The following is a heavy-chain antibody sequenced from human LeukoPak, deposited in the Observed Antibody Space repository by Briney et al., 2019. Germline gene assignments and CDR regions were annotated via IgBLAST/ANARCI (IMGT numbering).Heavy chain of an antibody. V-gene: IGHV1-69*13. CDR2: IIPILGTA. J-gene: IGHJ4*02. CDR3: ARKDSVSGSYDY. D-gene: IGHD1-26*01. Sequence: ASVKVSCKASGGTFSNYAISWVRQAPGQGLEWMGGIIPILGTANYAQKFQGRVTITADESTSTAYMELSSLRSEDTAVYYCARKDSVSGSYDYWGQGTLVTVSS. CDR1: GGTFSNYA.